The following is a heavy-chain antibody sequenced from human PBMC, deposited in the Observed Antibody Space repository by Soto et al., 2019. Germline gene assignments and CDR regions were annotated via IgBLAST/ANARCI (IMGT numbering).Heavy chain of an antibody. D-gene: IGHD3-3*01. CDR3: ARGYYDFWSGSD. CDR2: TSYNENEK. Sequence: QVHLVESGGGVVQPGRSLRLSCAASGFSFSSSAMHWVRQAPGKGLEWVAVTSYNENEKYYADSVKGRFAISRDNSKKTLYLQMNSLRAEDTALYYCARGYYDFWSGSDWGQGTLVNVSS. J-gene: IGHJ4*02. CDR1: GFSFSSSA. V-gene: IGHV3-30*03.